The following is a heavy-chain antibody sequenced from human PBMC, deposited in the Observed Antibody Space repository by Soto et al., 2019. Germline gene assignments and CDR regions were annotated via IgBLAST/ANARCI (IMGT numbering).Heavy chain of an antibody. CDR3: AKSAGYYDLWSGYPGTYGMDV. J-gene: IGHJ6*02. CDR2: ISGSGGST. V-gene: IGHV3-23*01. CDR1: GFTFSSYA. D-gene: IGHD3-3*01. Sequence: GGSLRLSCAASGFTFSSYAMSWVRQAPGKGLEWVSAISGSGGSTYYADSVKGRFTISRDNSKNTLYLQMNSLRAEDTAVYYCAKSAGYYDLWSGYPGTYGMDVWGQGTTVTVSS.